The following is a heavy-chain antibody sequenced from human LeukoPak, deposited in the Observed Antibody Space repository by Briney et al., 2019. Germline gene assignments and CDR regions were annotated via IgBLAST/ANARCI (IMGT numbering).Heavy chain of an antibody. D-gene: IGHD1-14*01. V-gene: IGHV4-39*01. CDR2: IYFGGST. J-gene: IGHJ4*02. CDR3: ARLPVYFGKGYFDS. CDR1: GASINRSSYS. Sequence: SETLSLTCTVSGASINRSSYSWAWIRQPPGKELEWIGHIYFGGSTFYNPSLKSRLTMSIDTSKDQFSLNINSVAAADTAVYYCARLPVYFGKGYFDSWGRGTLVTVSS.